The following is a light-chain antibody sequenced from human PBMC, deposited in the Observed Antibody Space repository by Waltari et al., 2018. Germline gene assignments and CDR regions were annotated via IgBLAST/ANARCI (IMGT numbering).Light chain of an antibody. V-gene: IGKV1-12*01. CDR3: QQYNIAPLT. Sequence: DIQMSQSPSSLSASVGDRVTITCRASQGISSWLAWYQQKPGTAPKLLIYKTSSLQSGVPSRFSGSGSWTDFTLTISSLQPEDIATYFCQQYNIAPLTFGGGTRVEIK. CDR1: QGISSW. J-gene: IGKJ4*01. CDR2: KTS.